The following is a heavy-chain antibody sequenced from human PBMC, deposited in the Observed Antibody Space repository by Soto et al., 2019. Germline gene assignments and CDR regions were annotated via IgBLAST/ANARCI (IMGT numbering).Heavy chain of an antibody. D-gene: IGHD2-21*02. CDR3: AKDRWTYCGGDCYFSFDY. J-gene: IGHJ4*02. Sequence: GGSLRLSCAASGFTFSSYAMSWVRQAPGKGLEWVSAISGSGGSTYYADSVKGRFTISRDNSKNTLYLQMNSLRAEDTAVYYCAKDRWTYCGGDCYFSFDYWGQGTLVTVSS. V-gene: IGHV3-23*01. CDR2: ISGSGGST. CDR1: GFTFSSYA.